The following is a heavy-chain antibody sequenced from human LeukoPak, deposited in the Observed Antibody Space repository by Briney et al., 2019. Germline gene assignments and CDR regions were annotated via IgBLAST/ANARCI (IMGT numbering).Heavy chain of an antibody. D-gene: IGHD6-19*01. CDR1: GYSFTSYW. Sequence: GESLKISCKGSGYSFTSYWIGWVRQKPGKGLEWMGIIYLGDSDVRYSPSFQGQVTISADKSTTTAYLQWSSLKASDTAMYYCARHPSFYSGWPLDYWGQGTLVTVSS. CDR3: ARHPSFYSGWPLDY. V-gene: IGHV5-51*01. CDR2: IYLGDSDV. J-gene: IGHJ4*02.